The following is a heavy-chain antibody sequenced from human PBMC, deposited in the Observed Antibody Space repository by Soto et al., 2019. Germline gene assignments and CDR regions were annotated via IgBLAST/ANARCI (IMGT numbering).Heavy chain of an antibody. CDR3: AKWNGYGDF. J-gene: IGHJ4*02. D-gene: IGHD1-1*01. V-gene: IGHV3-21*02. CDR1: GFIFNSYT. Sequence: EVQLVESGGGLVKPGGSLRLACAASGFIFNSYTMNWVRQAPGKGLEWVSSISGTSAYIYYADSVKGRFTISRDDAKKSVYLQMHSLRVEDTAVYYCAKWNGYGDFWGQGTLVTVSS. CDR2: ISGTSAYI.